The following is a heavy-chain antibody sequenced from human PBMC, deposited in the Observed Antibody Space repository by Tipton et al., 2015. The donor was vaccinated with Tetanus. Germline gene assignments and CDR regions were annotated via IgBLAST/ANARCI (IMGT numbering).Heavy chain of an antibody. V-gene: IGHV3-7*01. J-gene: IGHJ5*02. D-gene: IGHD3-3*01. Sequence: SLRLSCAASGFDFRSDWMTWVRQAPGKGLEWVANIKQDGNEKYHADSVKGRYTISRDVAKNSLDLQMNSLRDEDTAIYYCARDFRPIFGVAQPFDPWGQGTLVTVSS. CDR3: ARDFRPIFGVAQPFDP. CDR2: IKQDGNEK. CDR1: GFDFRSDW.